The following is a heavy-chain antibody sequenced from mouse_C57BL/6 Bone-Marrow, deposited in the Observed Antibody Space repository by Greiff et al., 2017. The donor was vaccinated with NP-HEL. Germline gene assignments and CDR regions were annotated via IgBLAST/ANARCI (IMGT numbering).Heavy chain of an antibody. CDR3: ARDPALGY. CDR2: SRNKANDYTT. Sequence: EVMLVESGGGLVQSGRSLRLSCATSGFTFTDFYMEWVRQAPGKGLEWIAASRNKANDYTTEYSASVKGRFIVSRDTSQSILYLQMNALRAEDTAIYYCARDPALGYWGQGTLVTVSA. V-gene: IGHV7-1*01. J-gene: IGHJ3*01. CDR1: GFTFTDFY.